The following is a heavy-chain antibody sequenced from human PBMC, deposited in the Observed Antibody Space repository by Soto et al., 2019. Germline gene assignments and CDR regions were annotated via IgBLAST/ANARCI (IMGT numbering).Heavy chain of an antibody. CDR1: VFTFSTYA. CDR3: AKSYSSNWYDYFDY. CDR2: ISGSDGST. D-gene: IGHD6-13*01. Sequence: GGSLRLSCAASVFTFSTYAVSWVRQAPGKGLEWVSAISGSDGSTYYADSVKGRFTISRDNSKNTLYLQMNSLRAEDTALYFCAKSYSSNWYDYFDYWGQGTLVTVSS. J-gene: IGHJ4*02. V-gene: IGHV3-23*01.